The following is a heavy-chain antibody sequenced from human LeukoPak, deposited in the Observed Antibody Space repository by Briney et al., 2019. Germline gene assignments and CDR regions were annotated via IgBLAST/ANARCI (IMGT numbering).Heavy chain of an antibody. D-gene: IGHD4-17*01. CDR3: AGRSTTVARNSRFQFDY. CDR2: INHSGST. J-gene: IGHJ4*02. CDR1: GGSFSGYY. V-gene: IGHV4-34*01. Sequence: PSETLSLTCAVYGGSFSGYYWSWIRQPPGKGLEWIGEINHSGSTNYNPSLKSRVTISVDTSKNQFSLKLSSVTAADTAVYYCAGRSTTVARNSRFQFDYWGQGTLVTVSS.